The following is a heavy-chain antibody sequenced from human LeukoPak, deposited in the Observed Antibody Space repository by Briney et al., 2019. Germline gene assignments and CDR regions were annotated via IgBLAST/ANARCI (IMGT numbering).Heavy chain of an antibody. CDR2: INPSGGST. V-gene: IGHV1-46*01. CDR3: ARDQGLIVVVAATLAD. J-gene: IGHJ4*02. Sequence: VASVKVSCKASGYTFTSYYMHWVRQAPGQGLEWMGIINPSGGSTSYAQKFQGRVTMTRDTSTSTVYMELSSLRSEDTAVYYCARDQGLIVVVAATLADWGQGTLVTVSS. CDR1: GYTFTSYY. D-gene: IGHD2-15*01.